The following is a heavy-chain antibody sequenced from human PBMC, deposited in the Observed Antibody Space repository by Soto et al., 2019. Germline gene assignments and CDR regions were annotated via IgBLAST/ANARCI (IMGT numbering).Heavy chain of an antibody. Sequence: QVQLQESGPGLVKPSETLSLTCTVSGGSVSSGSYYWSWIRQPPGKGLEWIGYIYYSGSTNYNPSLKSRVTISVDTSKNQFSLKLSSVTAADTAVYYCARVPQVIVGAPLTFDYWGQGTLVTVSS. CDR1: GGSVSSGSYY. CDR2: IYYSGST. V-gene: IGHV4-61*01. D-gene: IGHD1-26*01. J-gene: IGHJ4*02. CDR3: ARVPQVIVGAPLTFDY.